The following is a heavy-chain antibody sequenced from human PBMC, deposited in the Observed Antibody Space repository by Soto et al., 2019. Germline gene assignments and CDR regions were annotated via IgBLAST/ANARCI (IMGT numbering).Heavy chain of an antibody. CDR2: IIPIFGTA. CDR1: GGTFSSYA. J-gene: IGHJ6*03. CDR3: ARGRRERITIFGVVTPDPYYYYMDV. Sequence: SVKVSCKASGGTFSSYAISWVRQAPGQGLEWMGGIIPIFGTANYAQKFQGRVTITADESTSTAYMELSSLRSEDTAVYYCARGRRERITIFGVVTPDPYYYYMDVWGKGTTVTVPS. D-gene: IGHD3-3*01. V-gene: IGHV1-69*13.